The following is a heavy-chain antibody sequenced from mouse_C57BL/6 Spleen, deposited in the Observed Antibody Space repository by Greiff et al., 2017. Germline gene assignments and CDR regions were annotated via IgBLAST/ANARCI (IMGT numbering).Heavy chain of an antibody. Sequence: EVKLMESGGGLVKPGGSLKLSCAASGFTFSDYGMHWVRQAPEKGLEWVAYISSGSSTIYYADTVKGRFTISRDNAKNTLFLQMTSLRSEDTAMYYCARPATTVVANWYFDVWGTGTTVTVSS. CDR2: ISSGSSTI. CDR1: GFTFSDYG. CDR3: ARPATTVVANWYFDV. D-gene: IGHD1-1*01. V-gene: IGHV5-17*01. J-gene: IGHJ1*03.